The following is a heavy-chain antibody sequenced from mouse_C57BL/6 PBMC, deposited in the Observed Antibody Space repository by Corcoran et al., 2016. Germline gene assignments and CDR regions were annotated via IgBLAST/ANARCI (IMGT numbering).Heavy chain of an antibody. CDR2: INPNNGGT. CDR1: GYTFTDYN. Sequence: EVQLQQSGPELVKPGASVKIPCKASGYTFTDYNMDWVKQSHGKSLEWIGDINPNNGGTIYNQKFKGKATLTVDKSSSTAYMELRSLTSEDTAVYYCARETANYGNYEGAMDYWGQGTSGTVSS. D-gene: IGHD2-1*01. J-gene: IGHJ4*01. V-gene: IGHV1-18*01. CDR3: ARETANYGNYEGAMDY.